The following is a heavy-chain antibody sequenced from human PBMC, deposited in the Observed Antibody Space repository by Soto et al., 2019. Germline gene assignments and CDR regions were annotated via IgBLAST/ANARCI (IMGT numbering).Heavy chain of an antibody. Sequence: EVQLLESGGGLAQPGGSLRLSCAASAFTISSYAMSWVRQVPWKGLEWLSAVSGSGDSTYYADSVKGRFTISRDNSKNTLYLQMNSLRAEDTAVYYCAKGRASDCPGCTQDYWGQGTLVTVSS. CDR1: AFTISSYA. D-gene: IGHD2-21*02. V-gene: IGHV3-23*01. CDR3: AKGRASDCPGCTQDY. J-gene: IGHJ4*02. CDR2: VSGSGDST.